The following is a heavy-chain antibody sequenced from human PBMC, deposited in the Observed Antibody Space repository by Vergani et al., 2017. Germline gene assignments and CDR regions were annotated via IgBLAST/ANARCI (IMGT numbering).Heavy chain of an antibody. CDR1: VGSISSGSYY. CDR3: ARDVSHVSSVHPDP. Sequence: QVQLQESGPGLVKPSQTLSLTCTVSVGSISSGSYYWSCIRQPAGKGLEWIVRIYTSGGTNSNPSLKSRVTISVDTSKNQFSLRLSSVTAADTAVYYCARDVSHVSSVHPDPWGQGTLVTVSS. D-gene: IGHD1-1*01. J-gene: IGHJ5*02. V-gene: IGHV4-61*02. CDR2: IYTSGGT.